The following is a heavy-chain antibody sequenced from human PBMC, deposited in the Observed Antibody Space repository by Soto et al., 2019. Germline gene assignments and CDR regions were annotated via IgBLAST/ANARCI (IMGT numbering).Heavy chain of an antibody. CDR1: GYTFTDYY. CDR2: LSPYNGAT. J-gene: IGHJ3*01. V-gene: IGHV1-2*04. Sequence: HVQLVQSGAEVKKPGASLRVSCKASGYTFTDYYIHWVRQAPGQGLQWMGWLSPYNGATTYAQKFQDWVTMTRDTFISTAYLDLSRLSSGDTAVYYCARAQELRSFDWSWGGGAVDVWGQGTMVTASS. D-gene: IGHD3-9*01. CDR3: ARAQELRSFDWSWGGGAVDV.